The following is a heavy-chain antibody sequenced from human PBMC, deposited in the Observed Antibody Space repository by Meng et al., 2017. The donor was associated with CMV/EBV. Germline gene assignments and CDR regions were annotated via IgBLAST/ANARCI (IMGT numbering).Heavy chain of an antibody. D-gene: IGHD6-6*01. J-gene: IGHJ4*02. CDR2: INHSGST. CDR1: GGSFSGYY. Sequence: QGQPSKWGAGLLSPSGILSLASVVYGGSFSGYYWSWIRQPPGKGLEWIGEINHSGSTNYNPSLKSRVTISVDTSKNQFSLKLSSVTAADTAVYYCARGSIAARLGLGDWGQGTLVTVSS. V-gene: IGHV4-34*01. CDR3: ARGSIAARLGLGD.